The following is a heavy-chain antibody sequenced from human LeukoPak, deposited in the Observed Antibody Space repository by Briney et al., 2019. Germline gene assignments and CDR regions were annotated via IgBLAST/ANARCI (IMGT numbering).Heavy chain of an antibody. V-gene: IGHV4-39*01. D-gene: IGHD2-15*01. CDR3: ARQDISQFDY. Sequence: SETLSLTCTVYGESFSGYYWGWIRQPPGKGLEWIGSIYYSGSTYYNPSLKSRVTVSVDTSKNQFSLKLSSVTAADTAVYYCARQDISQFDYWGQGTLVTVSS. J-gene: IGHJ4*02. CDR1: GESFSGYY. CDR2: IYYSGST.